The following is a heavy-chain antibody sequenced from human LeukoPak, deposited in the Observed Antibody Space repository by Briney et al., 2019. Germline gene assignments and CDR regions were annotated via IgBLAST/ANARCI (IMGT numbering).Heavy chain of an antibody. D-gene: IGHD3-22*01. Sequence: SETLSLTCTVSGGSISSGDYYWSWIRQPPGKGLEWIGYIYDSESTYYNPPLKRRGIISVDASKNQLSLKQISVTAADAAVYYCARPYYYDSRIDPGGRGTRATVSA. V-gene: IGHV4-30-4*01. J-gene: IGHJ5*02. CDR1: GGSISSGDYY. CDR2: IYDSEST. CDR3: ARPYYYDSRIDP.